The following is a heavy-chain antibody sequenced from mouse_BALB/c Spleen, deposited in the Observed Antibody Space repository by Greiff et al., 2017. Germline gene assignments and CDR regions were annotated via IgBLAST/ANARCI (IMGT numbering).Heavy chain of an antibody. Sequence: QVQLKESGAELVRPGASVTLSCKASGYTFTDYEMHWVKQTPVHGLEWIGAIDPETGGTAYNQKFKGKATLTADKSSSTAYMELRSLTSEDSAVYYCTRLGSSEHVYFDYWGQGTTLTVSS. CDR3: TRLGSSEHVYFDY. J-gene: IGHJ2*01. V-gene: IGHV1-15*01. CDR1: GYTFTDYE. CDR2: IDPETGGT.